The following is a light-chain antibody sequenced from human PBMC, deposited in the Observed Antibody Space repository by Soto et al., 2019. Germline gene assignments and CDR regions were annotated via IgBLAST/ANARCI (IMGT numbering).Light chain of an antibody. J-gene: IGLJ1*01. Sequence: QSVLTQPASVSGSTGHSSTICCIGTSTDIGTYNYVAWYQQNTAKTSKLIIYHVSYRPSGASNRFSGSRSANTAPLTISGLHAEDETVYYCSSYTSAGTYVFGPWTKVTVL. CDR2: HVS. CDR1: STDIGTYNY. V-gene: IGLV2-14*01. CDR3: SSYTSAGTYV.